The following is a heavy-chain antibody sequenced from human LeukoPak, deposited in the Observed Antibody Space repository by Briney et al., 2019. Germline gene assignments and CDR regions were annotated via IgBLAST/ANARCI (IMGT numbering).Heavy chain of an antibody. J-gene: IGHJ4*02. D-gene: IGHD4-23*01. Sequence: PSETLSLTCTVSGGSISGYYWSWIRQPPGKGLEWIGEINHSGSTNYNPSLKSRVTISVDTSKNQFSLKLSSVTAADTAVYYCARGANSDYWGQGTLVTVSS. CDR2: INHSGST. CDR3: ARGANSDY. CDR1: GGSISGYY. V-gene: IGHV4-34*01.